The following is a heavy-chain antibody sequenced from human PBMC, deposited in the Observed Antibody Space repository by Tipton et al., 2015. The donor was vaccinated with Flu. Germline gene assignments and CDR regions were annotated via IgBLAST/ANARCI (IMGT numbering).Heavy chain of an antibody. J-gene: IGHJ4*02. V-gene: IGHV4-39*07. Sequence: LRLSCTVSGDSISSNYYYWGWIRQPPGKGLEWIGSISYSGSSYHNPSLQSRVTISLDTSKSQFSLRLSSVTAADTAVYYCARHGGYYFDYWGQGTLVTVSS. CDR2: ISYSGSS. CDR1: GDSISSNYYY. D-gene: IGHD4-23*01. CDR3: ARHGGYYFDY.